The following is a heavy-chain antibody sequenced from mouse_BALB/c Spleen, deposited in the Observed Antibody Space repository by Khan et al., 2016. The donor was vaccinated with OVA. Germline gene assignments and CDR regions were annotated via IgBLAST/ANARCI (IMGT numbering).Heavy chain of an antibody. Sequence: QIQLVQSGAELARPGASVKMSCQASGYTFTSYTIHWIKQRPGQGLEWIGYINPSSGYTNYNQKFKDKATLTADKSSTTAYMQLSSLTSDDSAVYYCARDGAYYRNDGWFAYWGQGTLVTVSA. V-gene: IGHV1-4*01. J-gene: IGHJ3*01. CDR2: INPSSGYT. CDR3: ARDGAYYRNDGWFAY. CDR1: GYTFTSYT. D-gene: IGHD2-14*01.